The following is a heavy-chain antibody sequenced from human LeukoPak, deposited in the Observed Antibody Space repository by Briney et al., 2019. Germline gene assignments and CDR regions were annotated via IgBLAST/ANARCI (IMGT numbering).Heavy chain of an antibody. Sequence: KPSETLSLTCAVYGGSFSGYYWSWIRQPPGKGLEWIGEINHSGSTNYNPSLKSRVTISVDASKKQFSLKVNSVIAADTAVYYCARGDADPYVFDIWGQGTMVTVSS. CDR3: ARGDADPYVFDI. V-gene: IGHV4-34*01. CDR1: GGSFSGYY. J-gene: IGHJ3*02. CDR2: INHSGST. D-gene: IGHD2-8*01.